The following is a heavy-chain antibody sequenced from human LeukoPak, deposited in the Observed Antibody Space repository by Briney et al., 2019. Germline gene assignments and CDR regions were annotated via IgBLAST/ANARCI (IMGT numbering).Heavy chain of an antibody. CDR1: GFTFSSYS. CDR3: ARDNSPKYSSGRYDYGY. J-gene: IGHJ4*02. D-gene: IGHD6-19*01. V-gene: IGHV3-21*01. CDR2: ISSSSSYI. Sequence: GGSLRLSCAASGFTFSSYSMNWVRQAPGKGLEWVSSISSSSSYIYYADSMKGRFTISRDNAKNSLYLQMNSLRAEDTAVYYCARDNSPKYSSGRYDYGYWGQGTLVTVSS.